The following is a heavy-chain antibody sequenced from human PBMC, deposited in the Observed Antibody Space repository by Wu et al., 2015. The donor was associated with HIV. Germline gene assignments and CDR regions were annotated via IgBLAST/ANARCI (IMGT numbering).Heavy chain of an antibody. CDR3: ARGRIKSGYSYGYVDLDPPYYFDY. V-gene: IGHV1-69*13. Sequence: QVQLVQSGAEVKKPGSSVKVSCKASGGTFSSYAISWVRQAPGQGLEWMGRIIPIFGTANYAQKFQGRVTITADESTSTAYMELSSLRSEDTAVYYCARGRIKSGYSYGYVDLDPPYYFDYWGQGTLVTVSS. CDR2: IIPIFGTA. D-gene: IGHD5-18*01. J-gene: IGHJ4*02. CDR1: GGTFSSYA.